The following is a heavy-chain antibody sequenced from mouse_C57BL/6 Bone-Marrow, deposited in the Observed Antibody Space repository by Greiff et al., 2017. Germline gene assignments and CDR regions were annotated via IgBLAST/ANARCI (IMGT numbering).Heavy chain of an antibody. CDR3: ARRDYYGRYFDY. CDR1: GYSFTDYN. D-gene: IGHD1-1*01. Sequence: EVQLQQSGPELVKPGASVKISCKASGYSFTDYNMNWVKQSPGKSLEWIGVINPNYGTTSYNQKFKGKATLTVDKSSSTAYMQLNSLTSEDSAVYNCARRDYYGRYFDYWGQGTTLTVSS. J-gene: IGHJ2*01. CDR2: INPNYGTT. V-gene: IGHV1-39*01.